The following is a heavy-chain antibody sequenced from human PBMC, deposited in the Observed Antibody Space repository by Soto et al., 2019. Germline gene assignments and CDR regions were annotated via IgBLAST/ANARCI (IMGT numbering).Heavy chain of an antibody. CDR3: ARDHLILPAHDFFYGSDV. D-gene: IGHD2-21*02. V-gene: IGHV3-7*03. CDR1: GFTFSMYP. CDR2: IPQDGVDG. J-gene: IGHJ6*02. Sequence: GGSLRLSCEVSGFTFSMYPMSWVRQSPGKGLEWVAKIPQDGVDGHYADSVKGRCTISRDNGKNSLYLQLNNLRAEDAAVYYCARDHLILPAHDFFYGSDVWGRGATVTVSS.